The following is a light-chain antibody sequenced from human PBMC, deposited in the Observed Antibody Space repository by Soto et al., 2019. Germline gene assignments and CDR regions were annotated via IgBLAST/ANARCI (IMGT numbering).Light chain of an antibody. V-gene: IGKV2-28*01. CDR2: LGS. CDR3: MQALQTPIT. J-gene: IGKJ5*01. CDR1: QSLLHKNGYNY. Sequence: DIVMTQSPLSLPVTPGEPASISCRSSQSLLHKNGYNYLEWYLQKPGQSPQLLIYLGSNRASGVPDRFSGSGSGTDFTLKIRRVEAEDVGVYYRMQALQTPITFGQGTRLEIK.